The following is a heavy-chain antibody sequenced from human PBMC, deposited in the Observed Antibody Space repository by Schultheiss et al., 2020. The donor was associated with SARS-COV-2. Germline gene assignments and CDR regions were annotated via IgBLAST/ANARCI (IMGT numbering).Heavy chain of an antibody. D-gene: IGHD1-14*01. CDR3: ARVGGGNQLIPNWFDP. CDR2: IYTSGST. V-gene: IGHV4-59*10. Sequence: ASLRLSCAVYGGSFSGYYWSWIRQPAGKGLEWIGRIYTSGSTNYNPSLKSRVTISVDTSKNQFSLKLSSVTAADTAVYYCARVGGGNQLIPNWFDPWGQGSLVTVSS. CDR1: GGSFSGYY. J-gene: IGHJ5*02.